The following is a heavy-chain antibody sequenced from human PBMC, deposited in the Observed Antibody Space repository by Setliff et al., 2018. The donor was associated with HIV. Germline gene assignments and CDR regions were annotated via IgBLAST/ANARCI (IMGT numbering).Heavy chain of an antibody. CDR3: AGGDLYGDYAFSY. CDR2: ITPSGDT. Sequence: SETLSLTCAVYGGSFSGYYWGWFRQPPGKGLEWIGEITPSGDTNYIPSLKSRVTISVDTSNNQFSLKLSSVTAADTAVYYCAGGDLYGDYAFSYWGQGTLVTVSS. D-gene: IGHD4-17*01. CDR1: GGSFSGYY. J-gene: IGHJ4*02. V-gene: IGHV4-34*01.